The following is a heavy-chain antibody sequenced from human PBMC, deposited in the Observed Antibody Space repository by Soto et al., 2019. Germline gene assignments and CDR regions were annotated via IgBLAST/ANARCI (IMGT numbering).Heavy chain of an antibody. CDR3: AKEGGYCSGCSCLTQFAYYYYGMDV. Sequence: EVQLLESGGGLVQPGGSLRLSCAASGFTFSSYAMSWVRQAPGKGLEWVSAISGSGGSTYYADSVKGRFTISRDNSKNKLYLQMSSLRAEDTAVYYCAKEGGYCSGCSCLTQFAYYYYGMDVWCQGTTVTVSS. CDR2: ISGSGGST. J-gene: IGHJ6*02. V-gene: IGHV3-23*01. CDR1: GFTFSSYA. D-gene: IGHD2-15*01.